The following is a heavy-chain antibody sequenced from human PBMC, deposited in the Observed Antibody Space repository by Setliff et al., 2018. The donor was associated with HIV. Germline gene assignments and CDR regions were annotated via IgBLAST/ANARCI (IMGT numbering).Heavy chain of an antibody. V-gene: IGHV3-48*03. CDR2: IGGHGSII. CDR3: ARKLRPGHGVDV. CDR1: GLIFSSYE. J-gene: IGHJ6*02. D-gene: IGHD3-10*01. Sequence: GGSLRLSCAASGLIFSSYEMNWVRQAPGKGLEWISFIGGHGSIIHYADSVKGRFTISRDNSKNSLYLQMNSLRAEDTAIYYCARKLRPGHGVDVWGQGTTVTVSS.